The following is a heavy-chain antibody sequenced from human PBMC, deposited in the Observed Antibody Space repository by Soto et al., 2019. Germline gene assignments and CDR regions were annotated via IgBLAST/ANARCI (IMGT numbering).Heavy chain of an antibody. Sequence: QVQLVQSGAEVKKPGASVKVSCKASGYTFTSYDINWVRQATGQGLEWMGWMNPNSGNTGYAQKFQGRVTMTRNTSIRTAYKERNSLRSEDTAVYYWSREKVGANDYWGQGTLVTVSS. CDR2: MNPNSGNT. CDR3: SREKVGANDY. J-gene: IGHJ4*02. D-gene: IGHD1-26*01. V-gene: IGHV1-8*01. CDR1: GYTFTSYD.